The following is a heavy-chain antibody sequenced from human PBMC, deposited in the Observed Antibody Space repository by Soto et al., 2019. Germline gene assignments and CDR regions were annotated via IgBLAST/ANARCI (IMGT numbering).Heavy chain of an antibody. CDR1: GYPVTAYY. Sequence: QLHLVHSGAVVKKPGASVTVSCSASGYPVTAYYMHWVRQAPGRGLEWMGGINPATGAAKYTQTFQGRVTMTRDTSPSTVFMELSGLTSEDPAVFYCARGGGVGVAGSAAFDMWGQGTLVTVSS. CDR2: INPATGAA. CDR3: ARGGGVGVAGSAAFDM. V-gene: IGHV1-2*02. J-gene: IGHJ3*02. D-gene: IGHD3-3*01.